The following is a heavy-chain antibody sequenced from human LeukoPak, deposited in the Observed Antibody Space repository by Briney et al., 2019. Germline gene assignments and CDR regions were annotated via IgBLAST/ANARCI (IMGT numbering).Heavy chain of an antibody. CDR1: GYTFTSYY. CDR2: INPSGGST. V-gene: IGHV1-46*01. CDR3: AVSAGKSYFDY. D-gene: IGHD6-13*01. J-gene: IGHJ4*02. Sequence: GASVKVSCKASGYTFTSYYMHWVRQAPGQGLEWMGIINPSGGSTSYAQKFQGRVTMTRDTSTSTVYMELSSLRSDDTAVYYCAVSAGKSYFDYWGQGTLVTVSS.